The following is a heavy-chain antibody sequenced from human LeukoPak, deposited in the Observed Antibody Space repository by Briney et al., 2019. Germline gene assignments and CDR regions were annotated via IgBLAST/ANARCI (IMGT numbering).Heavy chain of an antibody. CDR2: IIPIFGTA. Sequence: SVKVSCKASGGTFSSYAISWVRQAPGQGLEWMGGIIPIFGTANYAQKFQGRVTITADESTSTAYMELSSLRSEDTAVYYCARGTYYDILTGYPFDPWGQGTLVTVSS. J-gene: IGHJ5*02. V-gene: IGHV1-69*01. D-gene: IGHD3-9*01. CDR1: GGTFSSYA. CDR3: ARGTYYDILTGYPFDP.